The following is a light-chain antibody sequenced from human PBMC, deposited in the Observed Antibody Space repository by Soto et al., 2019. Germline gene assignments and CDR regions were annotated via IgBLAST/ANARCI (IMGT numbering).Light chain of an antibody. CDR1: QSVSSY. J-gene: IGKJ3*01. CDR3: QQRSNWPPL. CDR2: DAS. V-gene: IGKV3-11*01. Sequence: EIVLTHSPATLSWSPGERATLSCRASQSVSSYLAWYQQKPGQAPRLLIYDASNRATGIPARFSGSGSGTDFPLTLSSLEPEDFAVYYGQQRSNWPPLVGPGPKVDI.